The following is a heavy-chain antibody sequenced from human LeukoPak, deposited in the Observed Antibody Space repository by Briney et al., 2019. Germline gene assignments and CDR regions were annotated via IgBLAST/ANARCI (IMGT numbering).Heavy chain of an antibody. Sequence: ASVKVSCKASGYTFTNYAIHWVRQAPGQRLEWIGWINPDNGNTEYPQRFQGRVTITRDTSASTAYMELTTLRSEDTALYYCAKDRGGTGDFDYWGQGTLVTVSS. CDR2: INPDNGNT. CDR1: GYTFTNYA. CDR3: AKDRGGTGDFDY. J-gene: IGHJ4*02. V-gene: IGHV1-3*01. D-gene: IGHD3-10*01.